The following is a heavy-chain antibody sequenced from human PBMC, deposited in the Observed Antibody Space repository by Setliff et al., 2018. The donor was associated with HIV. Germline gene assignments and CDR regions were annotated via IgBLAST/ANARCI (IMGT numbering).Heavy chain of an antibody. D-gene: IGHD4-17*01. J-gene: IGHJ4*02. V-gene: IGHV4-61*02. Sequence: SETLSLTCSVSGASMSSGRFSYNWIRQPAGKGLQWIGRIYTTGVTDYNPSLKSRVTISLDTSKNQISLNLTSVTGADTAVYYCARKSMVTTEPLRYWGQGILVTVSS. CDR3: ARKSMVTTEPLRY. CDR2: IYTTGVT. CDR1: GASMSSGRFS.